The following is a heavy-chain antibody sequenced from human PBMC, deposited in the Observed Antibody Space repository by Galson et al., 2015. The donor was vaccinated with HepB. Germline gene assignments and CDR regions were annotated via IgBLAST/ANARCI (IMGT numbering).Heavy chain of an antibody. CDR2: INPNNGAT. CDR3: ARDGSLDR. V-gene: IGHV1-2*02. CDR1: GYSFSDYY. J-gene: IGHJ5*02. D-gene: IGHD5-12*01. Sequence: SVKVSCKASGYSFSDYYMHWVRQAPGQGLEWMGWINPNNGATNCAQKFQGRVTMTRDTSIRTVYMEVSSLKSDDTAFYYCARDGSLDRWGQGTLVTVSS.